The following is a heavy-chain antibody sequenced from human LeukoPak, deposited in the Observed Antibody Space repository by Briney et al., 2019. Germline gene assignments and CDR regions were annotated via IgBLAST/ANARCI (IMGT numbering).Heavy chain of an antibody. CDR3: ARDSSGWYYFDY. J-gene: IGHJ4*02. CDR2: IGTGGDT. D-gene: IGHD6-13*01. V-gene: IGHV3-13*01. Sequence: AGGSLRLSCAASGFTFSNYDMEWVRQPTGKPLEWVSHIGTGGDTYYPTPVKGRFTVSRENAENSLYLQMSSLRADDTAVYYCARDSSGWYYFDYWGQGALVTVSS. CDR1: GFTFSNYD.